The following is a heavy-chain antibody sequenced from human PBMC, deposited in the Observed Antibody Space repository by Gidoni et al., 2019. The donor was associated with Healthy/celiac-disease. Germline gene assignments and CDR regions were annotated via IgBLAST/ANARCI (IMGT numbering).Heavy chain of an antibody. J-gene: IGHJ6*02. Sequence: QVQLVESGGGVVQPGRSLRLSCAASGFTFSSYGMHWVRQAPGTGLEWVSVISYDGSNKYYADSVKGRFTISRDNSKNTLYLQMNSLRAEDTAVYSCAKDARFLEWLDNYGMDVWGQGTTVTVSS. D-gene: IGHD3-3*01. V-gene: IGHV3-30*18. CDR3: AKDARFLEWLDNYGMDV. CDR2: ISYDGSNK. CDR1: GFTFSSYG.